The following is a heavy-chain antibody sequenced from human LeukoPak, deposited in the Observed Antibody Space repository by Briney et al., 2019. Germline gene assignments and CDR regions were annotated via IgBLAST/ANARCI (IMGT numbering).Heavy chain of an antibody. V-gene: IGHV1-18*01. J-gene: IGHJ6*02. CDR2: LRAYNGNT. D-gene: IGHD3-10*01. CDR1: GYTFTSYG. CDR3: ARVPLLWFGKQVYYGRDV. Sequence: GASVKVSRKVSGYTFTSYGLSWVRQAAGQGLEWMGWLRAYNGNTKYAQTLEVRDTMTTDTYTSTAYMELRSLRSDDTAVYYCARVPLLWFGKQVYYGRDVWGQGTTVTVSS.